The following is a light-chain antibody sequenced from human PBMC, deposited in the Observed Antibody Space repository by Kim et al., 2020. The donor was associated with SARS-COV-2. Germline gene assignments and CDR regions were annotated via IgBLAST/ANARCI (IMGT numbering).Light chain of an antibody. J-gene: IGKJ5*01. CDR1: QRISSW. CDR2: DAS. V-gene: IGKV1-5*01. CDR3: QQYNSYSST. Sequence: ASVGDRVTITCRASQRISSWLAWYQQKPGKAPKLLIYDASSLESGVPSRCSGSRSETEFTLTISSLQPDDFATYYCQQYNSYSSTFGQGTRLEIK.